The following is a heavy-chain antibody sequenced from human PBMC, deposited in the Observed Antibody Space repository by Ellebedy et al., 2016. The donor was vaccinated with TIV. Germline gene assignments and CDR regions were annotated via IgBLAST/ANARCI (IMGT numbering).Heavy chain of an antibody. CDR1: GGSFSGYY. V-gene: IGHV4-34*01. CDR2: INHSGST. CDR3: ARVVWQLPVSYAFDI. Sequence: MPSETLSLTCAVYGGSFSGYYWSWIRQPPGKGLEWIGEINHSGSTNYNPSLKSRVTISVDTSKNQFSLKLNTVTAADTAVYYCARVVWQLPVSYAFDIWGQGTMVTVSS. D-gene: IGHD2-15*01. J-gene: IGHJ3*02.